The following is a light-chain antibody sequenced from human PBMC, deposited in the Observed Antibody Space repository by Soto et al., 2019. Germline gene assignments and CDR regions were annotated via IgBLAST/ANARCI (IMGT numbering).Light chain of an antibody. CDR1: SSNIGSNY. V-gene: IGLV1-47*01. CDR2: RNN. CDR3: AAWDDSLSGRFVV. Sequence: QSVLTQPPSASGTPGQRVTISCSGSSSNIGSNYVYWYQQLPGTAPKLLIYRNNQRPSGVPDRFSGSKSGTSASLAIGGLRSEDEADYYCAAWDDSLSGRFVVFGGGTKVTVL. J-gene: IGLJ2*01.